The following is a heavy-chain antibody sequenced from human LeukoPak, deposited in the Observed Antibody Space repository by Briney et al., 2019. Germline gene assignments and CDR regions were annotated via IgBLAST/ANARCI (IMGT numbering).Heavy chain of an antibody. Sequence: ASVKVSCKASGYTFTCYGISWVRQAPGQGLEWMGWISAYNGNTNYAQKLQGRVTMTTDTSTSTAYMELRSLRSDDTAVYYCATGIYGSGRRPYYYYYMDVWGKGTTVTVSS. CDR3: ATGIYGSGRRPYYYYYMDV. D-gene: IGHD3-10*01. V-gene: IGHV1-18*01. CDR1: GYTFTCYG. CDR2: ISAYNGNT. J-gene: IGHJ6*03.